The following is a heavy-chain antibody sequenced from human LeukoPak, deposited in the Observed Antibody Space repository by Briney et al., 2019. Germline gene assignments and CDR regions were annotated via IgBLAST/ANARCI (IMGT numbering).Heavy chain of an antibody. V-gene: IGHV1-18*01. CDR3: AREAPWSGYRPRQLRFDP. J-gene: IGHJ5*02. CDR1: GYTFTSYG. D-gene: IGHD3-3*01. CDR2: ISAYNGNT. Sequence: ASVKVSCKASGYTFTSYGISWVRQAPGQGLEWMGWISAYNGNTNYAQKLQGRVTMTTDTSTSTAYMELSSLRSEDTAVYYCAREAPWSGYRPRQLRFDPWGQGTLVTVSS.